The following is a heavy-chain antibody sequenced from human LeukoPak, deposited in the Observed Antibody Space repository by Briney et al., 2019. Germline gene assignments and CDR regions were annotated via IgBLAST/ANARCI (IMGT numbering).Heavy chain of an antibody. J-gene: IGHJ4*02. CDR3: ARGDYDYVWGSYRPNYYFDY. D-gene: IGHD3-16*02. Sequence: SETLSLTCAVYGGSFIGFHWNWIRQAPGKGLEWIGEINHSGSTNYNPSLKSRVTISVDTSKNQFSLKLSSVTAADTAVYYCARGDYDYVWGSYRPNYYFDYWGQGTLVTVSS. CDR2: INHSGST. V-gene: IGHV4-34*01. CDR1: GGSFIGFH.